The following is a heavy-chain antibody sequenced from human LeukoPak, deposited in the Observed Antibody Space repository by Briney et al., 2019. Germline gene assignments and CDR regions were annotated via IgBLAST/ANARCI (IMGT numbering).Heavy chain of an antibody. Sequence: SETLSLTCTVSGGSISSYYWSWIRQPPGKGLEWIGYIYYSGSTYYNPSLKSRVTISVDTSKNQFSLKLSSVTAADTAVYYCARGSYYALFDYWGQGTLVTVSS. CDR3: ARGSYYALFDY. J-gene: IGHJ4*02. CDR1: GGSISSYY. D-gene: IGHD3-10*01. V-gene: IGHV4-59*04. CDR2: IYYSGST.